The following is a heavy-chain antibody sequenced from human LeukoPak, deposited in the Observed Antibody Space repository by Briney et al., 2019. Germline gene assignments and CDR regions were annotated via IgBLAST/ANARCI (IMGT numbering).Heavy chain of an antibody. D-gene: IGHD3-10*01. V-gene: IGHV3-30*02. CDR2: IRYDGSNK. J-gene: IGHJ4*02. Sequence: GGSLRLSCAASGFTFSSYGMHWVRQAPGKGLEWVAFIRYDGSNKYYADSVKGRFTISRDNSKNTLYLQMNSLRAEDTAVYYCAKDLKGLLWFGELLLDWGQGTLVTVSS. CDR1: GFTFSSYG. CDR3: AKDLKGLLWFGELLLD.